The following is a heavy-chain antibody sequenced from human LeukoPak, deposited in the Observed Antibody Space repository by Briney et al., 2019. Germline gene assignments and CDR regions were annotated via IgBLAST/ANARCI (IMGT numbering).Heavy chain of an antibody. CDR1: GFTFSSYA. J-gene: IGHJ4*02. Sequence: TGGSLRLSCAASGFTFSSYAMSWVRQAPGKGLEWVSAISGSGGSTYYADSVKGRFTISRDNSKNTLYLQMNSLRAEDTAVYYCARDSSYYYDSSGHFDYWGQGTLVTVSS. V-gene: IGHV3-23*01. CDR3: ARDSSYYYDSSGHFDY. CDR2: ISGSGGST. D-gene: IGHD3-22*01.